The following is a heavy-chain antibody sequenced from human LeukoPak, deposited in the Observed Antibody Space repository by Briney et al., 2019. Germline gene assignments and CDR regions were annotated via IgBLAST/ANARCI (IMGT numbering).Heavy chain of an antibody. CDR2: ISSGSTYI. D-gene: IGHD6-19*01. J-gene: IGHJ6*03. CDR1: GFTFSSYS. Sequence: GGSLRLSCAASGFTFSSYSMTWVRQAPGKGLEWVASISSGSTYIYYTDSVEGRFTISRDNAKNSLYLQMNILRAEDTAVYYCARDQGRGWDENTYYHYYYYMDVWGKGTTVTVSS. CDR3: ARDQGRGWDENTYYHYYYYMDV. V-gene: IGHV3-21*01.